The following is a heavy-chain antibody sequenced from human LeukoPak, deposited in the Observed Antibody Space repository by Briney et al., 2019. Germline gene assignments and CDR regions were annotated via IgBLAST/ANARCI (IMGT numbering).Heavy chain of an antibody. CDR3: ARGSYYYDSSGYYPGY. J-gene: IGHJ4*02. V-gene: IGHV3-21*01. Sequence: GGSLRLSCAASGFTFSSYSMNWVRQAPGKGLEWVSSISSSRSYIYYADSVKGRFTTSRDNAKNSLYLQMNSLRAEDTAVYYCARGSYYYDSSGYYPGYWGQGTLVTVSS. CDR1: GFTFSSYS. D-gene: IGHD3-22*01. CDR2: ISSSRSYI.